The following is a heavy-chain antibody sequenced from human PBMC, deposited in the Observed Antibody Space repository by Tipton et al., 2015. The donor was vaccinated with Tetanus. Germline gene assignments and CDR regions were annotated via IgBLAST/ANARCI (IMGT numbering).Heavy chain of an antibody. Sequence: LSLTCTVSGGSISSGTFYWDWLRQPPGKPLEWIGNIYYTGSTLQNPSLKSRVTMSLDRSKNQFYLEVRSVTAADTAVYYCSRSAVNWFDPWGQGTLVTVSS. CDR2: IYYTGST. CDR3: SRSAVNWFDP. J-gene: IGHJ5*02. CDR1: GGSISSGTFY. V-gene: IGHV4-39*01.